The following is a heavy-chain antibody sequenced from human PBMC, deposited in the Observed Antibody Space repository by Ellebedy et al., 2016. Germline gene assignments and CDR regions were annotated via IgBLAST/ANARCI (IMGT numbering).Heavy chain of an antibody. V-gene: IGHV3-53*01. CDR1: GLTVSTNY. D-gene: IGHD6-13*01. Sequence: GGSLRLSXAASGLTVSTNYMNWVRQAPGKGLEWVSVIFSGGSTYYADSVKGRFTISRDNSKNTLYLQMNSLRAEDTAVYYCARPPPLISSWYLWDYWGQGTLVTVSS. CDR3: ARPPPLISSWYLWDY. CDR2: IFSGGST. J-gene: IGHJ4*02.